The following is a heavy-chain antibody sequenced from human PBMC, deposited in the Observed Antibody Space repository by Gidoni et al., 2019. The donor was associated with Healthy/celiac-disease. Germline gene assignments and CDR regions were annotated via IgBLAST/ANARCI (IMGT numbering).Heavy chain of an antibody. V-gene: IGHV3-49*05. D-gene: IGHD2-15*01. CDR3: TRMGKAATHDAFDI. CDR1: GFTFGDYA. J-gene: IGHJ3*02. CDR2: IRSKAYGGTT. Sequence: EVQLVESGGGLVKPGRSLRLSCTASGFTFGDYAMSWFRQAPGKGLEWVGFIRSKAYGGTTEYAASVKGRFTISRDDSKSIAYLQMNSLKTEDTAVYYCTRMGKAATHDAFDIWGQGTMVTVSS.